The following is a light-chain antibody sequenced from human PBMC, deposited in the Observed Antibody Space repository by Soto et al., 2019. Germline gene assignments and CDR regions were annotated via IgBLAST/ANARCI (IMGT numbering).Light chain of an antibody. J-gene: IGKJ1*01. CDR2: GAT. CDR3: QQYNNWPPT. V-gene: IGKV3-15*01. Sequence: EIVMTQSPPTLSVSPGERATLSCRASQSVSSNLAWYNQKPVQAPRLLIYGATTRATGIPSRFSGSGSGTEFTLTISSLQSEDFTVYYCQQYNNWPPTCGQGTKVEIK. CDR1: QSVSSN.